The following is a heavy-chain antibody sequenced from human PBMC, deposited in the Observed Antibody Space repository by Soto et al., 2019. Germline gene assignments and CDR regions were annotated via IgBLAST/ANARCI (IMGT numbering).Heavy chain of an antibody. CDR3: AKDRGPNYYGSGSWGYYYGMDV. Sequence: QVQLVESGGGVVQPGRSLRLSCAASGFTFSSYGMHWVRQAPGKGLEWVAVISYDGSNKYYADSVKGRFTISRDNSKNPLYLQMNSLRAEDTAVYYCAKDRGPNYYGSGSWGYYYGMDVWGQGTTVTVSS. D-gene: IGHD3-10*01. CDR1: GFTFSSYG. J-gene: IGHJ6*02. CDR2: ISYDGSNK. V-gene: IGHV3-30*18.